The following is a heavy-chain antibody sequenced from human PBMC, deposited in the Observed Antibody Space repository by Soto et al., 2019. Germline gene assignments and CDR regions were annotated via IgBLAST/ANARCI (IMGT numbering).Heavy chain of an antibody. J-gene: IGHJ4*02. V-gene: IGHV1-8*01. CDR2: MNPNSGKT. Sequence: QVQLVQSGAEVKKPGASVKVSCKASGYSFASYAINWVRQATGQGLEWMGWMNPNSGKTGYAQKFQGRVTMTRNTSISTAYMELSSLRSEDTAVYYCARYIPGFCSSTSCNVDYWGQGTLVTVSS. CDR3: ARYIPGFCSSTSCNVDY. D-gene: IGHD2-2*01. CDR1: GYSFASYA.